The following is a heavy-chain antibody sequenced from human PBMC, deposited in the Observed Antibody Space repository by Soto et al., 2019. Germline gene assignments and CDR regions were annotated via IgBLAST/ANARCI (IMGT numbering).Heavy chain of an antibody. CDR2: IYHSGST. D-gene: IGHD3-3*02. CDR1: GGSISSYY. Sequence: PSETLSLTCTVSGGSISSYYWSWIRQPPGKGLEWIGYIYHSGSTYYNPSLKSRVTISVDRSKNQFSLKLSSVTAADTAVYHCASPKIAFYNWFDPWGQGTLVPVSS. J-gene: IGHJ5*02. V-gene: IGHV4-59*04. CDR3: ASPKIAFYNWFDP.